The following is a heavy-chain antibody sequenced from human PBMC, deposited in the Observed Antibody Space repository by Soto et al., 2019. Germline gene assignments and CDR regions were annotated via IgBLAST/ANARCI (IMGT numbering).Heavy chain of an antibody. J-gene: IGHJ4*02. D-gene: IGHD3-10*01. V-gene: IGHV3-23*01. CDR1: GFTFNSYA. CDR3: AKDRHYGSGIYSDSCLDY. Sequence: PGGSLRLSCGGSGFTFNSYAMTWVRQAPGKGLEWVSAISGSGGTTYYANSVKGRFTISRDQSKDTLYLQMNSLRAEDTAIYYSAKDRHYGSGIYSDSCLDYWGQGTLVTVSS. CDR2: ISGSGGTT.